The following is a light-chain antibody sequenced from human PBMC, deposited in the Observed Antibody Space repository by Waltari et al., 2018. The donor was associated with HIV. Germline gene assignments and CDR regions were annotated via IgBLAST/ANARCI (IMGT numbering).Light chain of an antibody. J-gene: IGLJ2*01. CDR2: RDS. CDR1: NSGSKN. Sequence: SYELTQPLSVSVALGQTARITCGGNNSGSKNVHWYQQQPGQAPVLVIYRDSNRPSGIPERFSGSNSGNTATLTISRAQAGDEADYYCQVWDSSTAKVFGGRTKLTVL. V-gene: IGLV3-9*01. CDR3: QVWDSSTAKV.